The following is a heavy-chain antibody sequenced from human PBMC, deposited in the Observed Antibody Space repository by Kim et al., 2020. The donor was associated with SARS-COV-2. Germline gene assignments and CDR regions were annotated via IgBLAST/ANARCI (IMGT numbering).Heavy chain of an antibody. CDR3: ARASSCSGSRCDYDY. Sequence: GGSLRLSCAASGITLSSYWMSWVRHAPGKGLEWVANITPDGSQKNYVDSVKGRFTISRDNAKNSLYLQMNSLRAEDTAVYYCARASSCSGSRCDYDYWGQRAL. D-gene: IGHD2-15*01. CDR2: ITPDGSQK. V-gene: IGHV3-7*03. CDR1: GITLSSYW. J-gene: IGHJ4*02.